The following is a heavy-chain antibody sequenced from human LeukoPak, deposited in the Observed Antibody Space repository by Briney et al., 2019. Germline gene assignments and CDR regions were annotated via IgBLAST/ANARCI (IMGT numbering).Heavy chain of an antibody. D-gene: IGHD4-17*01. CDR1: GGSISSYC. J-gene: IGHJ6*02. CDR3: AREDPQTTVPEGMDV. CDR2: IYYSGTT. Sequence: SETLSLTCTVSGGSISSYCWSWIRQPAGKGLEWIGYIYYSGTTNYNPSLKSRVTISVDTSRNQFSLQLRSVTAADTAVYYCAREDPQTTVPEGMDVWGQGTTVIVSS. V-gene: IGHV4-59*01.